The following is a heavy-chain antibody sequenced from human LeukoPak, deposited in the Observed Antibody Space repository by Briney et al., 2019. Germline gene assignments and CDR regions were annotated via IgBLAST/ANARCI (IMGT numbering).Heavy chain of an antibody. Sequence: RAGGSLRLSCAASGFTFSGYAMNWVRQAPGKGLEWVSSISSSGTFIYYADSVKGQFTISRDNAKNSLYLQMDSLRAEDTAVYYCARERSAGIAAAETDYWGQGTLVTVPS. CDR3: ARERSAGIAAAETDY. J-gene: IGHJ4*02. CDR1: GFTFSGYA. D-gene: IGHD6-13*01. CDR2: ISSSGTFI. V-gene: IGHV3-21*01.